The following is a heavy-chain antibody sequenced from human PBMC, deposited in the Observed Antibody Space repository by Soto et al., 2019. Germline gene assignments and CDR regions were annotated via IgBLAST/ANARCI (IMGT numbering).Heavy chain of an antibody. V-gene: IGHV4-59*11. CDR2: IYYSGST. Sequence: PSETLSLTCTVSGDSISNHYWSWIRQPPGKGLEWIGYIYYSGSTNYNPSLKSRVTISVDTSKNQFSLKLSSVTAADTAVYYCARDLAVTSYHYYYGMDVWGQGTTVTVSS. J-gene: IGHJ6*02. CDR1: GDSISNHY. D-gene: IGHD4-17*01. CDR3: ARDLAVTSYHYYYGMDV.